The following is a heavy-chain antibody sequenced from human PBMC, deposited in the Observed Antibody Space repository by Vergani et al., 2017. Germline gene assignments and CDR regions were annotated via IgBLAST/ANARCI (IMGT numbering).Heavy chain of an antibody. CDR1: GFTLSSYS. J-gene: IGHJ6*02. CDR2: ISSSSSYI. Sequence: EVQLVESGGGLVKPGGSLRLSCAASGFTLSSYSMNWVRQAPGKGLEWVSSISSSSSYIYYADSVKCQFTISRDNAKNSLYLQMNSLRAEDTAVYYCARDSFSVAYGSGRYYYYGMDVWGQGTTVTVSS. CDR3: ARDSFSVAYGSGRYYYYGMDV. V-gene: IGHV3-21*01. D-gene: IGHD3-10*01.